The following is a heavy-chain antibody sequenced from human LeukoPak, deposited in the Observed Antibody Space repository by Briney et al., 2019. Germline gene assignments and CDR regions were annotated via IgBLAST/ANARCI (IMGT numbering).Heavy chain of an antibody. V-gene: IGHV4-59*01. CDR2: IYYSGST. J-gene: IGHJ3*02. D-gene: IGHD3-10*01. CDR1: GGSISSYY. CDR3: ARAGFPYVLDAFDI. Sequence: SETLPLTCTVSGGSISSYYWSWIRQPPGKGLEWIGYIYYSGSTNYNPSLKSRVTISVDTSKNQFSLKLSSVTAADTAVYYCARAGFPYVLDAFDIWGQGTMVTVSS.